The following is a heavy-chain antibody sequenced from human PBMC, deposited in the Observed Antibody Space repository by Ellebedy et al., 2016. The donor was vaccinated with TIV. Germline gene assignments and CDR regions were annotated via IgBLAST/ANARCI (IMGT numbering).Heavy chain of an antibody. CDR3: ERGHHGVNDGYYDS. Sequence: GESLKISXAASGFTFSRYWMSWVRQAPGKGLEWVSNINQDGSDKNFVESVKGRFTISRDNAKNSLYLQMNSLRAEDTAVYYCERGHHGVNDGYYDSWGQGSLVTVSS. V-gene: IGHV3-7*04. CDR2: INQDGSDK. CDR1: GFTFSRYW. D-gene: IGHD5/OR15-5a*01. J-gene: IGHJ4*02.